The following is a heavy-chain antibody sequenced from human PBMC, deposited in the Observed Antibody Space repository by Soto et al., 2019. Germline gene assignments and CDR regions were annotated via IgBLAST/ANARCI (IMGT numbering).Heavy chain of an antibody. Sequence: QVQLVQSGAEVKKPGASVKVSCEAFGYTFTNYAMHWVRQAPGQGLEWMGWNNAGDGNTKYSQKFQDRVTITRDTSASTAYMELSSLRSEDTAVYYCARVYCSTTTCYGYYAMDVWGQGATVTVSS. CDR2: NNAGDGNT. D-gene: IGHD2-2*01. CDR1: GYTFTNYA. CDR3: ARVYCSTTTCYGYYAMDV. J-gene: IGHJ6*02. V-gene: IGHV1-3*01.